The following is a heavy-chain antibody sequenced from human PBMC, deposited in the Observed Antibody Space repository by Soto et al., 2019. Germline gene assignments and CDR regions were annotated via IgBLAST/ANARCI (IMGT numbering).Heavy chain of an antibody. CDR3: ATGYSSTDWFDP. D-gene: IGHD6-13*01. V-gene: IGHV1-2*04. Sequence: PLASVKVSCKASGCAFAAHTISWVRQAPGQGLEWMGWINPNSGGTNYAQKFQGWVTMTRDTSISTAYMELSRLRSDDTAVYYCATGYSSTDWFDPWGQGTLVTVSS. CDR2: INPNSGGT. J-gene: IGHJ5*02. CDR1: GCAFAAHT.